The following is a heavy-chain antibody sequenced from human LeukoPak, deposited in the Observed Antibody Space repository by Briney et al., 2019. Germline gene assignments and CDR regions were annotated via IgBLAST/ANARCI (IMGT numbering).Heavy chain of an antibody. CDR1: GYIFTSYW. CDR3: ARDQYTENNPRTYYGMDV. J-gene: IGHJ6*02. D-gene: IGHD2/OR15-2a*01. Sequence: GESLKISCKGSGYIFTSYWIGWVRQMPGKGLEWMGIIYPGDSDTRYSPSFQGQVTISADKSISTAYLQWSSLKASDTAMYYCARDQYTENNPRTYYGMDVWGQGTTVTVSS. V-gene: IGHV5-51*01. CDR2: IYPGDSDT.